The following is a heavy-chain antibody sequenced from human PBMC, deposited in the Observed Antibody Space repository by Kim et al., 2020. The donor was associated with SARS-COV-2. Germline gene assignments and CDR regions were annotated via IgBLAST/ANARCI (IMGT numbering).Heavy chain of an antibody. Sequence: NPSLNGRVTIAVDTPKSEFSLKLSSVTAADSAVYYCARDYPGDGGWFDPWGQGTLVTVSS. CDR3: ARDYPGDGGWFDP. V-gene: IGHV4-59*01. J-gene: IGHJ5*02. D-gene: IGHD7-27*01.